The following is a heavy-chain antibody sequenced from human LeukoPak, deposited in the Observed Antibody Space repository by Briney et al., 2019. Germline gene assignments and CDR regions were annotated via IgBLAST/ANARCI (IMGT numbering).Heavy chain of an antibody. Sequence: GESLQISCKGSAYIFTTNCIGWVRHMPRKGLGWMGFNYPGDSDTRYSPSFQGQATISADKSISTAYLQWSSLKASDAAMYYWTRHFRMDVWGQGTTVTVSS. D-gene: IGHD2/OR15-2a*01. J-gene: IGHJ6*02. V-gene: IGHV5-51*01. CDR1: AYIFTTNC. CDR3: TRHFRMDV. CDR2: NYPGDSDT.